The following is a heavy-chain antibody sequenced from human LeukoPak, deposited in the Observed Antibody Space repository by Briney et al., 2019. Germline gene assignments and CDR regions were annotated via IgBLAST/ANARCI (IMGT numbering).Heavy chain of an antibody. Sequence: GGSLRLSCAASGFTFRSYAMSWVRQASGKGLEWVGRIRSKANSYATAYAASVKGRFTISRDDSKNTAYLQMNSLKTEDTAVYYCTRHVGSSGDFDYWGQGTLVTVSS. J-gene: IGHJ4*02. D-gene: IGHD6-6*01. V-gene: IGHV3-73*01. CDR2: IRSKANSYAT. CDR1: GFTFRSYA. CDR3: TRHVGSSGDFDY.